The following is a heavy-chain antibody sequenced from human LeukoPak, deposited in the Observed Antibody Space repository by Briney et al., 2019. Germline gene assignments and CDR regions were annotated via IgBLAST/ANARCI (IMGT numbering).Heavy chain of an antibody. J-gene: IGHJ4*02. CDR2: ISSSSTII. CDR1: GFTFSSYA. Sequence: PGGSLRLSCAASGFTFSSYAMNWVRQAPGKGLEWVSSISSSSTIIYYADSVKGRFTISRDNAKNSLFLQMNSLRAEDTAVYYCARFNSSGSYFDYWGQGTLVTVSS. V-gene: IGHV3-21*01. D-gene: IGHD3-22*01. CDR3: ARFNSSGSYFDY.